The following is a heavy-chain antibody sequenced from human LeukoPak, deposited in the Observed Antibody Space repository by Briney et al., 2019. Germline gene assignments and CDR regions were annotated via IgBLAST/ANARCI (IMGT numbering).Heavy chain of an antibody. CDR3: ARGPTVTTDAFDI. Sequence: GGSLRLSCAVSGFMFSQHTMSWVRQAPGKGLEWVSSISGSGDATRYADSVKGRFTISRDNSKNTLYLQMNSLRAEDTAVYYCARGPTVTTDAFDIWGQETMVTVSS. CDR2: ISGSGDAT. J-gene: IGHJ3*02. CDR1: GFMFSQHT. D-gene: IGHD4-17*01. V-gene: IGHV3-23*01.